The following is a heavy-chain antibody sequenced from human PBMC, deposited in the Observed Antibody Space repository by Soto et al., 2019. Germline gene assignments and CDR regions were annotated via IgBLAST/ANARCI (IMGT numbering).Heavy chain of an antibody. CDR1: GDIVYSNSAA. J-gene: IGHJ4*02. CDR3: TRAPAYSSGWPFDY. D-gene: IGHD6-19*01. V-gene: IGHV6-1*01. Sequence: QTFSRTCVISGDIVYSNSAAWNWIRQSPSRGLEWLGRTYYRSKWYNDYAVSVKSRITINPDTSKKQFSLQLSSVTPEDTAVYYCTRAPAYSSGWPFDYWGQGTLVTVSS. CDR2: TYYRSKWYN.